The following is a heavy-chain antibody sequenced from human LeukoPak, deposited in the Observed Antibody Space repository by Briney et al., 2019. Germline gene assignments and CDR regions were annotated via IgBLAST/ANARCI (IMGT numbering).Heavy chain of an antibody. J-gene: IGHJ3*02. D-gene: IGHD3-22*01. V-gene: IGHV3-21*01. Sequence: GGSLRLSCAASGFTFSSYSMNWVRQAPGRGLEWVSSISSSSSYIYYADSVKGRFTISRDNAKNSLYLQMNSLRAEDTAVYYCARESDSSGYYYGDAFDIWGQGTMVTVSS. CDR2: ISSSSSYI. CDR1: GFTFSSYS. CDR3: ARESDSSGYYYGDAFDI.